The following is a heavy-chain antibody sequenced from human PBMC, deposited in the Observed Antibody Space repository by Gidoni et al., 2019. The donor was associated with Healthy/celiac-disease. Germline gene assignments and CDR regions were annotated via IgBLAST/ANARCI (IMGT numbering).Heavy chain of an antibody. CDR1: GFTFSSYS. D-gene: IGHD3-3*01. CDR2: ISSSSSTR. Sequence: EVQLVESGGGLVQPGGSLRLSWAASGFTFSSYSMNWVRQAPGKGMEWVSYISSSSSTRYYADSVKGRFTISRDNAKNSLYLQMNSLRDEDTAVYYCARDYGFGAGCHYWGQGTLVTVSS. CDR3: ARDYGFGAGCHY. V-gene: IGHV3-48*02. J-gene: IGHJ4*02.